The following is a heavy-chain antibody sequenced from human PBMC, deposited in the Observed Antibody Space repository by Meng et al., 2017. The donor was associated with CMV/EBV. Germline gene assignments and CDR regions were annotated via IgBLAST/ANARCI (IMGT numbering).Heavy chain of an antibody. J-gene: IGHJ5*02. CDR1: GGSVSSGSYY. CDR2: IYYSGST. D-gene: IGHD6-6*01. CDR3: ARDKLEYSSSFKVGWFDP. Sequence: SETLSLTCTVSGGSVSSGSYYWSWIRQPPGKGLEWIGYIYYSGSTNYNPSLKSRVTISVDTSKNQFSLKLSSVTAADTAVYYCARDKLEYSSSFKVGWFDPWAQGTLVTVSS. V-gene: IGHV4-61*01.